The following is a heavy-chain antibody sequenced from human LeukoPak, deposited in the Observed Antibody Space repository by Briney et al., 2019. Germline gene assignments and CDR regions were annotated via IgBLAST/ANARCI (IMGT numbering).Heavy chain of an antibody. V-gene: IGHV4-39*07. CDR3: AKVAAAGMGESFDY. D-gene: IGHD6-13*01. CDR1: GGSISSSSYY. CDR2: IYYSGST. J-gene: IGHJ4*02. Sequence: SETLSLTCTVSGGSISSSSYYWGWIRQPPGKGLEWIGSIYYSGSTYYNPSLKSRVTISVDTSKNQFSLKLSSVTAADTAVYYCAKVAAAGMGESFDYWGQGTLVTVSS.